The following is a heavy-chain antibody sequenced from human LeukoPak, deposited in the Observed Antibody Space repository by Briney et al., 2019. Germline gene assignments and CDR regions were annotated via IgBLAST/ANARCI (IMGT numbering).Heavy chain of an antibody. J-gene: IGHJ6*04. CDR2: IRSKANGYVT. Sequence: PGGSLRLSCAASGFTFSGSAMHWVRQASGKGLEWVGRIRSKANGYVTAYAASVKGRFTISRDDSKNTAYLQMNSLKTEDTAVYYCTRQGGIWFGELSPYYYGMDVWGKGTTVTVSS. V-gene: IGHV3-73*01. CDR3: TRQGGIWFGELSPYYYGMDV. D-gene: IGHD3-10*01. CDR1: GFTFSGSA.